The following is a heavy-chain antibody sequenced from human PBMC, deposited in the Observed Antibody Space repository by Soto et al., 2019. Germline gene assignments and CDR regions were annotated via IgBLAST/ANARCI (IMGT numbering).Heavy chain of an antibody. D-gene: IGHD3-10*01. V-gene: IGHV3-48*02. CDR3: VRVRYGSGSYRPSDAFDI. CDR2: ISSGSSII. Sequence: GGSLRLSCAASGFSFSTYTMNWVRQAPGKGLEWVSYISSGSSIIYYAGSAKGRFTISRDDVKNSLFLQMNSLTDGDTAVYYCVRVRYGSGSYRPSDAFDIWGPGTLVTVSS. CDR1: GFSFSTYT. J-gene: IGHJ3*02.